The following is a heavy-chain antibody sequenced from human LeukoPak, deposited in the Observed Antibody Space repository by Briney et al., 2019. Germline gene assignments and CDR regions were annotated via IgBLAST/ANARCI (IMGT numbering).Heavy chain of an antibody. J-gene: IGHJ4*02. CDR1: GFTSSSYW. Sequence: GGSLRLSCAASGFTSSSYWMGWVRQAPGKGLEWVANIEQHGSEKNYVDSVKGRFTISGDNAKNSLYLQMNSLRAEDTAVYYCARDRDYYAIDYWGQGTLVTVSS. CDR2: IEQHGSEK. V-gene: IGHV3-7*01. D-gene: IGHD3-22*01. CDR3: ARDRDYYAIDY.